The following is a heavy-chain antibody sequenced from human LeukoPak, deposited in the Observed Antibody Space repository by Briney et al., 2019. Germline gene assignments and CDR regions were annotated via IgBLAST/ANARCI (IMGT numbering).Heavy chain of an antibody. CDR3: AKGGGYDILTGTPFDY. D-gene: IGHD3-9*01. Sequence: PGGSLRLSCAASGFTFDDYAMHWVRQAPGKGLEWVSGISWNSGSIGYADSVKGRFTISRDNTKNSLYLQMNRLRAEDTALYYCAKGGGYDILTGTPFDYWGQGTLVTVSS. J-gene: IGHJ4*02. CDR2: ISWNSGSI. V-gene: IGHV3-9*01. CDR1: GFTFDDYA.